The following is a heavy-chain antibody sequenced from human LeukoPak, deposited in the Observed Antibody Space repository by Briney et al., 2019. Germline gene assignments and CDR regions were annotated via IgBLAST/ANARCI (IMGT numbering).Heavy chain of an antibody. CDR1: GFTFSSYS. J-gene: IGHJ2*01. CDR3: ATWVDTAMVKSWYFDL. D-gene: IGHD5-18*01. V-gene: IGHV3-21*01. Sequence: KSGGSLRLSCAASGFTFSSYSMNWVRQAPGKGLEWVSSISSSSSYIYYADSVKGRFTISRDNAKNSLYLQMNSLRAEDTAVYYCATWVDTAMVKSWYFDLWGRGTLVTVSS. CDR2: ISSSSSYI.